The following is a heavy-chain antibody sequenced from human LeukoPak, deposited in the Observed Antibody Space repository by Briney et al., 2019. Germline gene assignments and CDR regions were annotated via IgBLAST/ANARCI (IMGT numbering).Heavy chain of an antibody. CDR2: ISANGDTI. CDR3: VSAYGGLLDY. Sequence: PGGSLRLSCAASGFTFNTYGMNWVRQAPGKGLEWISYISANGDTIYYADSVRGRFTISRDNAKNSLSLLMNSLRVEDTALYYCVSAYGGLLDYWGQGSLVTVSS. V-gene: IGHV3-48*03. D-gene: IGHD3-16*01. CDR1: GFTFNTYG. J-gene: IGHJ4*02.